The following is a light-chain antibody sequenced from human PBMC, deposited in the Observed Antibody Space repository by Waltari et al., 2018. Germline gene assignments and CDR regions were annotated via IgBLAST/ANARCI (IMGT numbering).Light chain of an antibody. CDR2: DAS. Sequence: EIVVTQSPATLSLSPGERATLSCRGSQSVSSYLAWYQQKPGQAPMLLIDDASNRATGIPARFSGSWSGTECTLTITSLQSGDSAVYFCQQFNTGYSFGQGTKLEIK. CDR1: QSVSSY. CDR3: QQFNTGYS. J-gene: IGKJ2*01. V-gene: IGKV3-11*01.